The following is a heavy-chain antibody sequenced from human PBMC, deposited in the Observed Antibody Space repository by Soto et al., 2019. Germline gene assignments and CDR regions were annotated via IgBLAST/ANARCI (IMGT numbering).Heavy chain of an antibody. V-gene: IGHV1-18*04. D-gene: IGHD2-2*01. CDR1: GYTFTSYG. J-gene: IGHJ6*02. Sequence: GASVKVSCKGSGYTFTSYGISGVRQAPGQGLEWMGWISAYNGNTNYAQKLQGRVTMTTDTSTSTAYMELRSLRSDDTAVYYCARRGYCSSTSCGMDVWGQGTTVTVSS. CDR3: ARRGYCSSTSCGMDV. CDR2: ISAYNGNT.